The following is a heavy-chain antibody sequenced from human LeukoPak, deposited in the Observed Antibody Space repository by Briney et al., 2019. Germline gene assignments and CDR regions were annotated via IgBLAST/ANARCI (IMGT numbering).Heavy chain of an antibody. D-gene: IGHD3-3*01. CDR2: ISSSGSTI. CDR1: GSTFSDYY. V-gene: IGHV3-11*01. Sequence: PGGSLRLSCAASGSTFSDYYMSWIRQAPEKGLEWVSYISSSGSTIYYADSVKGRFTISRDNAKNSLYLQMNSLRAEDTAVYYCARGSYDFWSGYYPNDYWGQGTLVTVSS. CDR3: ARGSYDFWSGYYPNDY. J-gene: IGHJ4*02.